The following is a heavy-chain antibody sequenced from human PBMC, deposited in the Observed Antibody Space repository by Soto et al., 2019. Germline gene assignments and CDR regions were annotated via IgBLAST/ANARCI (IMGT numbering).Heavy chain of an antibody. CDR2: IKSKTDGGTT. CDR1: GFTFSNAW. V-gene: IGHV3-15*07. CDR3: TIQNARGVPDY. Sequence: EVQLVESGGGLVKPGGSLRLSCAASGFTFSNAWMNWVRQAPGKGLEWVGRIKSKTDGGTTDYAAPVKGRFTISRDDSKNTLHLQMNSLKTEDTAVYYCTIQNARGVPDYWGPGTLVTVSS. J-gene: IGHJ4*02. D-gene: IGHD3-10*01.